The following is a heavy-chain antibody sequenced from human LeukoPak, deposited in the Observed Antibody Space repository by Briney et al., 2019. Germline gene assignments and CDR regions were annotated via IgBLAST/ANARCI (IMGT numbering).Heavy chain of an antibody. Sequence: GGSLTLPCAASGFTFSSYAMSWVRQAPGKGLEWVSAISGSGGSTYYADSVKGRFTISRDNSKNTLYLQMNSLRAEDTAVYYCAKVGDSSNWSGDHWGQRSLVIVSS. D-gene: IGHD6-13*01. V-gene: IGHV3-23*01. CDR3: AKVGDSSNWSGDH. CDR1: GFTFSSYA. CDR2: ISGSGGST. J-gene: IGHJ4*02.